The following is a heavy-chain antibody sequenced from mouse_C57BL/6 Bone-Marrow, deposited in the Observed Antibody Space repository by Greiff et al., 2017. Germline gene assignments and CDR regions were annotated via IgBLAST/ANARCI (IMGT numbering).Heavy chain of an antibody. V-gene: IGHV1-69*01. CDR3: AREGLFLDYAMDY. J-gene: IGHJ4*01. D-gene: IGHD1-1*02. CDR1: GYTFTSYW. CDR2: IDPSDSYT. Sequence: QVQLQQPGAELVMPGASVKLSCKASGYTFTSYWMHWVKQRPGQGLEWIGEIDPSDSYTNYNQKFKGKSTLTVDKSSSTAYMQLSSLTSEDSAVYYCAREGLFLDYAMDYWGQGTSVTGSS.